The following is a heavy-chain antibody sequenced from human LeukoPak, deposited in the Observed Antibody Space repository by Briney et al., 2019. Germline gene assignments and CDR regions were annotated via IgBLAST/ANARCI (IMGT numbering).Heavy chain of an antibody. V-gene: IGHV1-18*01. CDR1: GYTFSNYG. CDR3: ARLVTFFDSTGYYYVFDF. CDR2: ISPANGNT. D-gene: IGHD3-22*01. Sequence: ASLTVSCKTSGYTFSNYGVTWVRQAPGQGLEWMGWISPANGNTNYGQRLQDRVTMTADTSTGTAYMELRTLTSDDTAVYYCARLVTFFDSTGYYYVFDFWGQGTLVTVSS. J-gene: IGHJ4*02.